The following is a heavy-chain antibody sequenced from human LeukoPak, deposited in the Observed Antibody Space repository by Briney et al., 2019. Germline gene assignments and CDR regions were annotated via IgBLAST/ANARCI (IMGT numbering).Heavy chain of an antibody. CDR2: IYYSGSP. CDR3: ARGDQDYDYVWGSYLYYFDY. D-gene: IGHD3-16*01. Sequence: PSETLSLTCTVSGGSISSYYWSWIRQPPGKGLEWIGYIYYSGSPNYNPSLKSRVTISVDTSKNQFSLKLSSVTAADTAVYYCARGDQDYDYVWGSYLYYFDYWGQGTLVTVSS. CDR1: GGSISSYY. V-gene: IGHV4-59*01. J-gene: IGHJ4*02.